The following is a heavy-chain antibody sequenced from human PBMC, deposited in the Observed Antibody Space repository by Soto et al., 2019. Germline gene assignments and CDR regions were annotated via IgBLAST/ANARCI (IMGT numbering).Heavy chain of an antibody. D-gene: IGHD2-2*01. CDR1: GFTFSDYS. CDR2: ISRSGSTI. J-gene: IGHJ4*02. CDR3: ARGLGPPAAVDY. Sequence: QVQLVESGGGLVKPGGSLRLSCAASGFTFSDYSMSWIRQAPGKGLEWVSYISRSGSTIFYADSVKGRFTISRDNAQNSPYLQMNSLRAEDTAVYYCARGLGPPAAVDYWGQGTLVTVSS. V-gene: IGHV3-11*01.